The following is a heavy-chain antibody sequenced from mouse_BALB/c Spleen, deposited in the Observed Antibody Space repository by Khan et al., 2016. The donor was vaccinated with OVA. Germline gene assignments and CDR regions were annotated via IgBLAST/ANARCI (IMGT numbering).Heavy chain of an antibody. CDR2: IWSDGST. CDR3: ARQPYYHYYVMDY. D-gene: IGHD2-10*01. J-gene: IGHJ4*01. V-gene: IGHV2-6-1*01. Sequence: VQLVESGPGLVAPSQSLSITCTISGFSLTSYGVHWLRQPPGKGLEWLVVIWSDGSTAYNSALKSSLSISKDNSKSQVFLKMNSLQTDDTAMYYCARQPYYHYYVMDYWGQGTSVTVSS. CDR1: GFSLTSYG.